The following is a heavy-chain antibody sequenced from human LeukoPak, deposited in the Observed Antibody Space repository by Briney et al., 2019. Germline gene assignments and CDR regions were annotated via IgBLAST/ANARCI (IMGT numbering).Heavy chain of an antibody. V-gene: IGHV3-21*01. CDR2: ISSSSSYI. J-gene: IGHJ4*02. D-gene: IGHD2-21*02. CDR1: GFTFSSYS. CDR3: ARDPPFLSPTCCGGDCPGFDY. Sequence: PGGSLRLSCAASGFTFSSYSMNWVRQAPGKGLEWVSSISSSSSYIYYADSVKGRFTISRDNAKNSLYLQMNSLRAEDTAVYYCARDPPFLSPTCCGGDCPGFDYWGQGTLVTVSS.